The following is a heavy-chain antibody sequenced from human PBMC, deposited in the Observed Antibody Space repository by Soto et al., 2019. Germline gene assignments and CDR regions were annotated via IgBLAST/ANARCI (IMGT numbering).Heavy chain of an antibody. Sequence: QLQLQESGPGLVKPSETLSLTCTVSGGSISTSSYYWAWIRQPPGKGLEWIGTIFYNGDTYYSPSLKSRVPISVDTSKNQYSLKLSSVTAADTAVYYCGPHWQHRFDYWGQGTLVTVSS. J-gene: IGHJ4*02. V-gene: IGHV4-39*01. CDR3: GPHWQHRFDY. CDR1: GGSISTSSYY. D-gene: IGHD6-13*01. CDR2: IFYNGDT.